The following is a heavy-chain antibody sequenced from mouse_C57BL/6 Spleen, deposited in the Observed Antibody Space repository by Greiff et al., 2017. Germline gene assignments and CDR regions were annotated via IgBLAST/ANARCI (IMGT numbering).Heavy chain of an antibody. Sequence: VQLQQSGAELVRPGTSVKVSCKASGYAFTNYLIAWVKQRPGKGLEWIGVINPGSGGTNYNQKFQDKATLTVDKSSSTAYMQRSSVTYEDAAVYYCAIISFAYWGQGTLVTVSA. CDR1: GYAFTNYL. CDR2: INPGSGGT. CDR3: AIISFAY. J-gene: IGHJ3*01. V-gene: IGHV1-54*01.